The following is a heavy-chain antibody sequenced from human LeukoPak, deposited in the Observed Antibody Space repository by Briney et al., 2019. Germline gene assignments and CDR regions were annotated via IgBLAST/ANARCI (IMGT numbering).Heavy chain of an antibody. CDR3: AREYYYDSSGSFDY. CDR2: MWYDGSNK. CDR1: GFTFSSYG. J-gene: IGHJ4*02. D-gene: IGHD3-22*01. Sequence: GRSLRLSCAASGFTFSSYGVHWVRQAPGKGLEWVAVMWYDGSNKYYADSVKGRFTISRDNSKNTLYLQMNSLRAEDTAVYYCAREYYYDSSGSFDYWGQGTLVTVSS. V-gene: IGHV3-33*01.